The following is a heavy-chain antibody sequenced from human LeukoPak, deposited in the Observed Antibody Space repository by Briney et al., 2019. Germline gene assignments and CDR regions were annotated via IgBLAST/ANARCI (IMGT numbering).Heavy chain of an antibody. CDR2: INPNSGGT. J-gene: IGHJ4*02. V-gene: IGHV1-2*02. Sequence: ASVKVSCKASGYTFTGYYMHWVRQAPGQGLEWMGWINPNSGGTNYAQKFQGRVTMTRDTSISTAYMELSRPRSDDTAVYYCARAGPMVRGDPFDYWGQGTLVTVSS. CDR3: ARAGPMVRGDPFDY. CDR1: GYTFTGYY. D-gene: IGHD3-10*01.